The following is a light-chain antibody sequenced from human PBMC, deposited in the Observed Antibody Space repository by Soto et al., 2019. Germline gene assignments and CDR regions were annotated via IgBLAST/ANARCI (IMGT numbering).Light chain of an antibody. CDR2: DAS. CDR3: QRYNSNSRT. CDR1: QHVNNW. Sequence: GDRVTITCRASQHVNNWVAWYQQKPGKAPKFLIYDASVLESGVPSRFSGSGSGTEFTLTISSLQPDDFATYYCQRYNSNSRTFGQGTNVEMK. J-gene: IGKJ1*01. V-gene: IGKV1-5*01.